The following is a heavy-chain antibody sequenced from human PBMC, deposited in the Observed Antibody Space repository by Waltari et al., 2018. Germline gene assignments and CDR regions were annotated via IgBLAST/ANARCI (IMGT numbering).Heavy chain of an antibody. CDR2: ISWNSDSR. D-gene: IGHD4-17*01. CDR3: AKDIDGDLSY. Sequence: EVQLVESGGGLVQPGRSLRRSCAASGFTFDDSAMHWGRQAPGKGVGGVSGISWNSDSRVYADAVKGRFTLSRYNAKNSLYLQMNILRAEDTALYYCAKDIDGDLSYWGQGTLVTVSS. J-gene: IGHJ4*02. CDR1: GFTFDDSA. V-gene: IGHV3-9*01.